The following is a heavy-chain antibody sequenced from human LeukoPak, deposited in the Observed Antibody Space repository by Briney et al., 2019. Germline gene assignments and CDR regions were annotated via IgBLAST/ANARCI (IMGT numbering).Heavy chain of an antibody. Sequence: GGSLRLSCAASGFTFSSYSMNWVRQAPGKGLEWVSSISSSSSYIYYADSVKGRFTISRDNAKNSLYLQMNSLRAEDTAVYYCAKVSGLQQYYFDYWGQGTLVTVSS. CDR3: AKVSGLQQYYFDY. CDR1: GFTFSSYS. CDR2: ISSSSSYI. V-gene: IGHV3-21*01. J-gene: IGHJ4*02. D-gene: IGHD5-24*01.